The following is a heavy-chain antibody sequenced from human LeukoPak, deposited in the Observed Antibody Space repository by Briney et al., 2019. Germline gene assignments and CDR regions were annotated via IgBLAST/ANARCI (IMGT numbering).Heavy chain of an antibody. J-gene: IGHJ4*02. D-gene: IGHD3-22*01. V-gene: IGHV3-48*03. CDR2: ISSSGSTI. Sequence: PGGSLRLSCAASGFTFSSYEMNWVRQAPGKGLEWVSYISSSGSTIYYADSVKGRFTISRDNATNSLYLQMNSLRAEDTAVYYCASPRSSGYYYRSGFGYWGQGTLVTVSS. CDR3: ASPRSSGYYYRSGFGY. CDR1: GFTFSSYE.